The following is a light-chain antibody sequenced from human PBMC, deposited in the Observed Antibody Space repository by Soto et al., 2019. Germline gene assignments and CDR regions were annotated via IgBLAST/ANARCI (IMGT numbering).Light chain of an antibody. CDR2: DAS. CDR1: QGISSW. Sequence: NQTTQAPSSESASVRDRDTNTSRASQGISSWLAWYQHKPGKAPKVLIHDASSLEGGVPSRFSGSGSGTEFTLTISSLQPDDLATYYCQQYNSYSRTFGRGTKVDI. CDR3: QQYNSYSRT. J-gene: IGKJ1*01. V-gene: IGKV1-5*01.